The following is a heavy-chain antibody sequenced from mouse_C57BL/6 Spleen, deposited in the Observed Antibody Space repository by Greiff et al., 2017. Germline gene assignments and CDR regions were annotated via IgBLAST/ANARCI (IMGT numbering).Heavy chain of an antibody. D-gene: IGHD1-3*01. V-gene: IGHV5-17*01. J-gene: IGHJ4*01. CDR3: AGRDNYDAMDY. Sequence: EVQLVESGGGLVKPGGSLKLSCAASGFTFSDYGMHWVRQAPEKGLEWVAYISSGSSTIYYADTVKGRFTISRDNAKNTLFLQMTSLRSEDTAMYYCAGRDNYDAMDYWGQGTSGTGSS. CDR1: GFTFSDYG. CDR2: ISSGSSTI.